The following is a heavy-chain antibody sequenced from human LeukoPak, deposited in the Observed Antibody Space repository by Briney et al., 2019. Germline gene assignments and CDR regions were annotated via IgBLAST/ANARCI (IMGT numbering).Heavy chain of an antibody. J-gene: IGHJ3*02. V-gene: IGHV3-13*04. CDR3: ARGLYYYDSSGYYGDTFDI. CDR1: GFTFSSYD. D-gene: IGHD3-22*01. CDR2: IGTTGDT. Sequence: PGGSPRLSCAASGFTFSSYDMHWVRQATGKGLEWVSGIGTTGDTYYPGSVKGRFTISRENAKNSLYLQMNSLRAGDTAVYYCARGLYYYDSSGYYGDTFDIWGQGTMVTVSS.